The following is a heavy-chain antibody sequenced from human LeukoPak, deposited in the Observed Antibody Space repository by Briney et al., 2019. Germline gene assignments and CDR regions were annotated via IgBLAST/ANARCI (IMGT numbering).Heavy chain of an antibody. D-gene: IGHD2-15*01. CDR2: IRYDGSNK. J-gene: IGHJ4*02. CDR1: AFTFRSYG. CDR3: ARDLQVAGLAGVGY. Sequence: GGSLRLSCATSAFTFRSYGMHWVRQAPDKGLEWVAFIRYDGSNKYYADPVKGRFTISRDNAKNKLYLQVNSLRTEDTAVYYCARDLQVAGLAGVGYWGQGTLVTVSS. V-gene: IGHV3-30*02.